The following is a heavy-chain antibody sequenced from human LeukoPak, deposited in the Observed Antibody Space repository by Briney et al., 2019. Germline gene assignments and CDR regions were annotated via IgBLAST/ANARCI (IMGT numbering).Heavy chain of an antibody. CDR3: ARARRPTIYIDYYYGMDV. CDR2: MDPNSGNT. V-gene: IGHV1-8*01. CDR1: GYIFTSYD. D-gene: IGHD4-11*01. J-gene: IGHJ6*02. Sequence: GASVKVSCKASGYIFTSYDINWVRQATGQGLEWMGWMDPNSGNTGYAQKFQGRVTMTRNTSISTAYMELSSLRSEDTAVYYCARARRPTIYIDYYYGMDVWGQGTTVTVSS.